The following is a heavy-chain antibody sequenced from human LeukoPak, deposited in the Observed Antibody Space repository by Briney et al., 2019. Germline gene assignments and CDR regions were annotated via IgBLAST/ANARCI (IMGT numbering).Heavy chain of an antibody. V-gene: IGHV1-2*02. D-gene: IGHD3-10*01. CDR2: MNPNSGGT. CDR1: GYTLTGYY. J-gene: IGHJ4*02. Sequence: ATVTLSCKASGYTLTGYYMHWVRQAPGQGLEWMGWMNPNSGGTKYAQKVQGRVTMTTDTSTSTAYMELRSLRSDDTAVYYCARDRGPAVRALFDYWGQGTLVTVSS. CDR3: ARDRGPAVRALFDY.